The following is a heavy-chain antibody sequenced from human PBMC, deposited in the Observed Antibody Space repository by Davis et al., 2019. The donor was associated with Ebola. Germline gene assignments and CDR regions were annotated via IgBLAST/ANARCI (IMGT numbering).Heavy chain of an antibody. CDR3: VRGDGRFDY. V-gene: IGHV4-31*03. D-gene: IGHD5-24*01. CDR1: GGSISSINYY. J-gene: IGHJ4*02. CDR2: IYYSGTT. Sequence: MLSETLSLTCTISGGSISSINYYWSWNRQHPGKGLEWIGYIYYSGTTYYNPSLKSRVTISVDTSKNQFSLKLSSVTAADTAVYYCVRGDGRFDYWGQGALVTVSS.